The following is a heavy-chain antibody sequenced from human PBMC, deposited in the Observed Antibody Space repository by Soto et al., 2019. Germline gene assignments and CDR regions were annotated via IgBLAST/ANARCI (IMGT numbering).Heavy chain of an antibody. D-gene: IGHD3-10*01. V-gene: IGHV2-5*02. CDR2: VYWDDDK. J-gene: IGHJ4*02. CDR3: VHTYADHSGFYCDF. CDR1: GFSLIDSGVA. Sequence: QITLKESGPTLVKPTQTLTLTCSTSGFSLIDSGVAVGWICQPPGKALDWLALVYWDDDKLYTPSLRTRLTRPRNTSKNQLVLTMTNIDPVDTATYYCVHTYADHSGFYCDFWGQGTLVTVSS.